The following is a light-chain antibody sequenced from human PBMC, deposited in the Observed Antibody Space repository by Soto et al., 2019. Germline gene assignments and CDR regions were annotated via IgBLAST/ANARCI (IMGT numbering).Light chain of an antibody. CDR1: SSNIGAGYD. Sequence: QSVLTQPPSVSGAPGQRVTISCTGSSSNIGAGYDVHWYQQLPGTAPKXLIYGNSNRPSGVPXRFSGSKSGTXXXXXITGLQAEDEADYYCQSYDSSLSGVVFGGGTKLTVL. J-gene: IGLJ2*01. V-gene: IGLV1-40*01. CDR3: QSYDSSLSGVV. CDR2: GNS.